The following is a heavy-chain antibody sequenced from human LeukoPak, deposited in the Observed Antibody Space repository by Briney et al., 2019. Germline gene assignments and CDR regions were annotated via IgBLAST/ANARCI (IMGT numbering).Heavy chain of an antibody. V-gene: IGHV4-34*01. Sequence: SETLSLTCAVYGGSFSGYYWSWIRQPPGKGLGWIGEINHSGSTNYNPSLKSRVTISVDTSKNQFSLKLSSVTAADTAVYYCARGKWSYDFWSGYYSWGQGTLVTVSS. CDR2: INHSGST. J-gene: IGHJ4*02. CDR3: ARGKWSYDFWSGYYS. CDR1: GGSFSGYY. D-gene: IGHD3-3*01.